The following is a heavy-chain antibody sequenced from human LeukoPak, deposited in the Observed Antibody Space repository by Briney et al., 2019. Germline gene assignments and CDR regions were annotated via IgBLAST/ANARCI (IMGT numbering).Heavy chain of an antibody. CDR2: IYTSGST. J-gene: IGHJ5*02. CDR1: GSSISSYY. D-gene: IGHD3-9*01. Sequence: PSETLSLTCTVSGSSISSYYWSWIRQPAGKGLEWIGRIYTSGSTNYNPSLKSRVTISVDTSKNQFSLKLSSVAAADTAVYYCARERAYYDILPRWFDPWGQGSLVTVSS. CDR3: ARERAYYDILPRWFDP. V-gene: IGHV4-4*07.